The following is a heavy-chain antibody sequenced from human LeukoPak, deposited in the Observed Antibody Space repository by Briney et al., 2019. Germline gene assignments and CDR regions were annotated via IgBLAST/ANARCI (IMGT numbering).Heavy chain of an antibody. CDR1: GGSISSGSYY. CDR3: ARDGRGYSYGYYYYYYMDV. J-gene: IGHJ6*03. Sequence: PSQTLSLTCTVSGGSISSGSYYWSWIRQPAGKGLEWIGRIYTSGSTNYNPSLKSRVTISVDTSKNQFSLKLSSVTAADTAVYYCARDGRGYSYGYYYYYYMDVWGKGTTVTVSS. CDR2: IYTSGST. D-gene: IGHD5-18*01. V-gene: IGHV4-61*02.